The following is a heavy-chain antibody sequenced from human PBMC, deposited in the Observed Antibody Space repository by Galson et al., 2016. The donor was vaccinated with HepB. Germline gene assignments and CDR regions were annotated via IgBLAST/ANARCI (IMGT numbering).Heavy chain of an antibody. Sequence: SLRLSCAGSGFTFSKYRMHWVRQPPGKGLEYVSVITDNGADTYYVDSVEGRFTISRNNSKNTLYLQMDSLRGEDTAVYYCAREPSFGDLDYWGQGTLVTVSS. CDR2: ITDNGADT. CDR3: AREPSFGDLDY. J-gene: IGHJ4*02. D-gene: IGHD3-3*01. V-gene: IGHV3-64*02. CDR1: GFTFSKYR.